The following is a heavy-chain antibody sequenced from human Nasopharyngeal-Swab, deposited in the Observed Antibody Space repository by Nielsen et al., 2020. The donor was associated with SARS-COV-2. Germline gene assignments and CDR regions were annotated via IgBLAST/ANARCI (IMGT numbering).Heavy chain of an antibody. Sequence: GGSLRLSCTASGFTFGDYVMTWFRQAPGKGLEWVGFIRSKAYGGTTEYAASVKGRSSISRDDSKRIAYLQMNSLKTEDTAVYYCTRGSRYYPDYYFGMDVWGQGTTVTVSS. J-gene: IGHJ6*02. CDR2: IRSKAYGGTT. D-gene: IGHD3-3*01. V-gene: IGHV3-49*03. CDR1: GFTFGDYV. CDR3: TRGSRYYPDYYFGMDV.